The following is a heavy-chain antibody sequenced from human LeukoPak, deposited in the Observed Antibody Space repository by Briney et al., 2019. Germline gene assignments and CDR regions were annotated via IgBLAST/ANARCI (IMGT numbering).Heavy chain of an antibody. CDR2: VYSSGST. CDR3: ARRSRSGFFDY. V-gene: IGHV4-39*01. J-gene: IGHJ4*02. CDR1: GGSINSTTYY. Sequence: SETLSLTCAVSGGSINSTTYYWGWIRQPPGKGLEWIGSVYSSGSTYYHPSLKSRVAISVDTSKNQFSLRLSSVTAPDTAVYYCARRSRSGFFDYWGQGTLVTVSS. D-gene: IGHD3-10*01.